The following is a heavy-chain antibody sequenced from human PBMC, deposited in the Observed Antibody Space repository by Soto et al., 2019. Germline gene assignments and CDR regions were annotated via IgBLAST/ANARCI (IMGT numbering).Heavy chain of an antibody. D-gene: IGHD3-22*01. CDR3: ARVYYYDSSALFDP. V-gene: IGHV3-48*02. J-gene: IGHJ5*02. Sequence: PGGSLRLSCAASGFTFSSYAMSWVRQAPGKGLEWVSAITSSSSTLYYADSVEGRFTISRDNAKNSLYLQMNSLRDEDTAVYYCARVYYYDSSALFDPWGQGTLVTVSS. CDR2: ITSSSSTL. CDR1: GFTFSSYA.